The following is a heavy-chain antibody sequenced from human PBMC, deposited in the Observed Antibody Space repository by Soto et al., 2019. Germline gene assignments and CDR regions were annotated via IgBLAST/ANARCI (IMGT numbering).Heavy chain of an antibody. CDR3: ARADPDASVGF. CDR2: ISYSGST. V-gene: IGHV4-59*11. D-gene: IGHD3-16*01. J-gene: IGHJ4*02. Sequence: SETLSLTCTVSGASMSSHYWTWLRQPPGKGPEWIGYISYSGSTYYNPSLKSRVTISADTSRNQFSLKLSSVIAADTAVYFCARADPDASVGFWGQGTLVTVSS. CDR1: GASMSSHY.